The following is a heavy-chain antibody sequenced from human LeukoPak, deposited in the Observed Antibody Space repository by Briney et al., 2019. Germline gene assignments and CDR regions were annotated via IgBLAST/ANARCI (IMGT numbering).Heavy chain of an antibody. V-gene: IGHV3-23*01. CDR2: ISGSGGSA. CDR3: AKLYCSSTSCSYDY. D-gene: IGHD2-2*01. CDR1: GFTFSSYA. J-gene: IGHJ4*02. Sequence: GGSLRLSCAASGFTFSSYAMSWVRQAPGKGLEWVSAISGSGGSACYGDSVKGRFTISRDKSKNTLYLQMNSLRAEDTAVYYCAKLYCSSTSCSYDYWGQGTLVTVSS.